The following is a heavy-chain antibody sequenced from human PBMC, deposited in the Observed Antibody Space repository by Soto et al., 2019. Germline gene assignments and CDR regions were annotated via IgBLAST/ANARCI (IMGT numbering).Heavy chain of an antibody. Sequence: GGSLRLSCAASGFTFSSYAMSWVRQAPGKGLEWVSAISGSGGSTYYADSVKGRFTISRDNSKKTLHLQMNRLRAEDTAVYYCAKDKPSSVSGSSILWDYWGQGXLVTVSS. J-gene: IGHJ4*02. CDR1: GFTFSSYA. V-gene: IGHV3-23*01. D-gene: IGHD3-10*01. CDR3: AKDKPSSVSGSSILWDY. CDR2: ISGSGGST.